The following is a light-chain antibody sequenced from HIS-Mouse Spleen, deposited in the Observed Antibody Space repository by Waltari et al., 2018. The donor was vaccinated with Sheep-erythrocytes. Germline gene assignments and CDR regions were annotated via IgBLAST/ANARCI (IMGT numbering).Light chain of an antibody. Sequence: QSALTQPPSASGSPGQSVTISCTGTSRDVGGYNDVPWYQQHPGKAPKLMIYEVSKRPSGVPDRFSGSKSGNTASLTVSGLQAEDEADYYCSSYAGSNNWVFGGGTKLTVL. CDR2: EVS. CDR1: SRDVGGYND. J-gene: IGLJ3*02. V-gene: IGLV2-8*01. CDR3: SSYAGSNNWV.